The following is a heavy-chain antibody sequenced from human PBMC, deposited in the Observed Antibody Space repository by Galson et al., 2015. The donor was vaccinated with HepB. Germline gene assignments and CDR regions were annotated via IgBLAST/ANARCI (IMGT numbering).Heavy chain of an antibody. J-gene: IGHJ5*02. Sequence: LSLTCTVSGGSISSYYWSWIRQPPGKGLEWIGYIYYSGSTNYNPSLKSRVTMSMDKSRNQFSLRLNSVTAADTAIYYCARGDSTGYYRFDLWGQGTLVTVSS. D-gene: IGHD6-19*01. CDR1: GGSISSYY. CDR2: IYYSGST. V-gene: IGHV4-59*01. CDR3: ARGDSTGYYRFDL.